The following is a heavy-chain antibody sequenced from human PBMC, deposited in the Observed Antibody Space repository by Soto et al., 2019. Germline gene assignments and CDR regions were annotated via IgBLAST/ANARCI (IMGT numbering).Heavy chain of an antibody. D-gene: IGHD1-26*01. J-gene: IGHJ4*02. CDR3: ARWGIVGAKLPAY. CDR1: GGTFSSYA. CDR2: IIPIFGTA. Sequence: GASVKVSCKASGGTFSSYAISWVRQAPGQGLEWMGGIIPIFGTANYAQKFQGRVTITADESTSTAYMELSSLRSEDTAVYYCARWGIVGAKLPAYRARGTLVPVSS. V-gene: IGHV1-69*13.